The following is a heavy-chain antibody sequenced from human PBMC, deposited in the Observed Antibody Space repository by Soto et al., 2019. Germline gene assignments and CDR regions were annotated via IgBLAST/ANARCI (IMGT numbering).Heavy chain of an antibody. V-gene: IGHV4-59*08. CDR1: GGSITSYN. Sequence: SETLSLTCTVSGGSITSYNWNWIRQPPGKALEWIGYVYNSGSTNYNPSLKSRVTISVDTSKNQFSLKLSSVTAADTAVYYCARRYGYSFDYWGQGTLVTVSS. J-gene: IGHJ4*02. D-gene: IGHD1-1*01. CDR2: VYNSGST. CDR3: ARRYGYSFDY.